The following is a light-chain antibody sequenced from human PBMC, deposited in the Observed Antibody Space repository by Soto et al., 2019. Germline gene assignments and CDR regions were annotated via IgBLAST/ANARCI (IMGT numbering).Light chain of an antibody. J-gene: IGLJ1*01. CDR2: RNN. CDR3: QSYDSSLSGSGV. Sequence: QSVLTQPPSVSGAPGQRVTISCTGSSSNIGAGYDVHWYQQLPGTAPKLLIFRNNNRPSGVPDRFSGAKSGTSASLAITGLQVEDEADYYCQSYDSSLSGSGVFGTGTKLTVL. CDR1: SSNIGAGYD. V-gene: IGLV1-40*01.